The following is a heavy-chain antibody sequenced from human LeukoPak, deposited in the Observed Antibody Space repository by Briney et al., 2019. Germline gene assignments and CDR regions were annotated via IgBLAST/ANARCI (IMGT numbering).Heavy chain of an antibody. J-gene: IGHJ5*02. CDR2: IYYSGST. CDR3: ARHTYDILTGYGIRNNWFDP. Sequence: SETLSLTCTVSGGSISSYYWSWIRQPPGKGLEWIGYIYYSGSTNYNPSLKSRVTISVDTSKNQFSLRLSSVTAADTAVYYCARHTYDILTGYGIRNNWFDPWGQGTLVTVSS. V-gene: IGHV4-59*01. CDR1: GGSISSYY. D-gene: IGHD3-9*01.